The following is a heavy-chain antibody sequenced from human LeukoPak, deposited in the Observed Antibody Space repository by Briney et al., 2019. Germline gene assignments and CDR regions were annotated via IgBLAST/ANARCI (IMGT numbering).Heavy chain of an antibody. CDR2: ISYDGSNK. CDR1: GFTFSSYA. V-gene: IGHV3-30*04. Sequence: PGGSLRLSCAASGFTFSSYAMHWIRQAPGKGLEWVAVISYDGSNKYYADSVKGRFTISRDNSKNTLYLQMNSLRAEDTAVYYCARGLSAMGYFDYWGRGTLVTVSS. D-gene: IGHD3-16*01. J-gene: IGHJ4*02. CDR3: ARGLSAMGYFDY.